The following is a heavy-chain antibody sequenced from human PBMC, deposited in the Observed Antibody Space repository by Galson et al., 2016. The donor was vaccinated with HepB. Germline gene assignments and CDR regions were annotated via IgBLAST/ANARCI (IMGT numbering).Heavy chain of an antibody. D-gene: IGHD2-15*01. Sequence: SLRLSCAASGFSFSSFWMYWVRQAPGKGLVWVSRLNSDGSTTTYADSVKGRFTISRDNARNTLYLQMNSLRVEDTAVYYCAVFPVGPWGQGTLATVPPASEASLRDEFNISSDIARKIQYLLRNCLRVEGTAVNYGAVFAVGHWGQGTLATVSS. CDR2: LNSDGSTT. CDR1: GFSFSSFW. V-gene: IGHV3-74*01. CDR3: AVFPVGPWGQGTLATVPPASEASLRDEFNISSDIARKIQYLLRNCLRVEGTAVNYGAVFAVGH. J-gene: IGHJ4*02.